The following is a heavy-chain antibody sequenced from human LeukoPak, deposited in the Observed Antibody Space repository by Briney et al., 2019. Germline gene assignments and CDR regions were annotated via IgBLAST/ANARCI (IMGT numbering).Heavy chain of an antibody. CDR2: IIPILGIA. V-gene: IGHV1-69*04. Sequence: GASVKVSRNASGGTFSSYAISWVRQAPGQGLEWMGRIIPILGIANYAQKFQGRVTITADKSTSTAYMELSSLRSEDTAVYYCAREGPAAAGNNWFDPRGQGTLVTVSS. CDR3: AREGPAAAGNNWFDP. CDR1: GGTFSSYA. J-gene: IGHJ5*02. D-gene: IGHD6-13*01.